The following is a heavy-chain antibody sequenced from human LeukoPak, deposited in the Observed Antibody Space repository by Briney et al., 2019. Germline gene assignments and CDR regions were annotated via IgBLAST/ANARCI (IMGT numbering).Heavy chain of an antibody. Sequence: GGSLRLSCAASGFTFSSYSMNWVRQAPGKGLEWVSSISSSSIYIYYADSVKGRFTISRDNAKNSLYLQMNSLRAEDTAVYYCARSPDSYYYYYDMDVWGQGTTVTVSS. CDR2: ISSSSIYI. J-gene: IGHJ6*02. CDR3: ARSPDSYYYYYDMDV. V-gene: IGHV3-21*01. CDR1: GFTFSSYS.